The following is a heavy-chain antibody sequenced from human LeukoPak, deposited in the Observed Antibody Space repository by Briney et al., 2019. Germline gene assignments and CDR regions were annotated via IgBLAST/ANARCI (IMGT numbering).Heavy chain of an antibody. V-gene: IGHV1-46*01. CDR2: INPTGGST. CDR1: GYTFISHY. J-gene: IGHJ6*03. D-gene: IGHD3-10*01. CDR3: ARDPHYGAGFDYYYYMDV. Sequence: ASVKVSCKASGYTFISHYMHWVRQAPGQGLEWMGMINPTGGSTTYAQKFQGRVTLTRDTSTSTVYMELSSLRSDDTAMYYCARDPHYGAGFDYYYYMDVWGKGTTVTISS.